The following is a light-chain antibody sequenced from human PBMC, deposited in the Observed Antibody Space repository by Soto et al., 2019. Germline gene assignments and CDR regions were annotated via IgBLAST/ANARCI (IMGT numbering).Light chain of an antibody. CDR2: GAS. Sequence: EIVLTQSPGTLSLSPGERATLSCRASQSVSSYLAWYQQKPGQAPRLLIYGASSRATDIPDRFSGSGSGTDFNLTISRLEPEDFAVYYCQQYGSSPWTFGQGTKVEIK. V-gene: IGKV3-20*01. CDR3: QQYGSSPWT. CDR1: QSVSSY. J-gene: IGKJ1*01.